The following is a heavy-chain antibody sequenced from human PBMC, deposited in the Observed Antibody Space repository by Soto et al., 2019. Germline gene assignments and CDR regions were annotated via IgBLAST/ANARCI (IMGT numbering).Heavy chain of an antibody. V-gene: IGHV1-69*12. J-gene: IGHJ4*02. CDR1: GGTFSSYA. D-gene: IGHD6-25*01. Sequence: QVQLVQSGAEVRQPASSVMVSCKTSGGTFSSYAISWVRQAPGQGLEWMGGIVPIVDTSTYAQKFQGRVTITADASTSTAYMELTSLRSDDTAIYYCVRVAAIPASPDNWRQVTLLTVSS. CDR2: IVPIVDTS. CDR3: VRVAAIPASPDN.